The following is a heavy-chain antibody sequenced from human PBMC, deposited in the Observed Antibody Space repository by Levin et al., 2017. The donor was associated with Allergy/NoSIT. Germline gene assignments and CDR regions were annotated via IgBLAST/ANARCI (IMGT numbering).Heavy chain of an antibody. CDR2: INAGNGNT. V-gene: IGHV1-3*01. Sequence: ASVKVSCKASGYTFTSYAMHWVRQAPGQRLEWMGWINAGNGNTKYSQKFQGRVTITRDTSASTAYMELSSLRSEDTAVYYCARAGGVKQQPPDYWGQGTLVTVSS. D-gene: IGHD6-13*01. J-gene: IGHJ4*02. CDR3: ARAGGVKQQPPDY. CDR1: GYTFTSYA.